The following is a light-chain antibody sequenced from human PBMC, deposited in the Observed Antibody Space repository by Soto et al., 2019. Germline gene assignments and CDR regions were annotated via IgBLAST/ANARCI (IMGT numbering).Light chain of an antibody. J-gene: IGLJ1*01. V-gene: IGLV2-14*01. CDR3: SSYTSSSPYV. CDR1: SSDVGGYNY. CDR2: DVS. Sequence: ALTQPASVSGSPGQSITISCTGTSSDVGGYNYVSWYQQHPGKAPKLMIYDVSNRPSGVSNRFSGSKSGNTASLTISGLQAEDGADYYCSSYTSSSPYVFGRGTKSTVL.